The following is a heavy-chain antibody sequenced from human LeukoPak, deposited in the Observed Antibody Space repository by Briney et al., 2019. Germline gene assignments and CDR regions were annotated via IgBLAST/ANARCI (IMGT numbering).Heavy chain of an antibody. CDR2: ISSSSSYI. V-gene: IGHV3-21*03. CDR3: TTDLFYYDSSGYLS. J-gene: IGHJ5*02. CDR1: GFTFSSYS. D-gene: IGHD3-22*01. Sequence: PGGSLRLSCAASGFTFSSYSMNWVRQAPGKGLEWVSSISSSSSYIYYADSVKGRFTISRDNAKNSLYLQMNSLRAEDTAVYYCTTDLFYYDSSGYLSWGQGTLVTVSS.